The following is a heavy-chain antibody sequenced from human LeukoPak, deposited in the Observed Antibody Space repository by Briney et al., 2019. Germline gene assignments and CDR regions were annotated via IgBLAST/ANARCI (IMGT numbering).Heavy chain of an antibody. CDR3: ARDRGPYSCYDSYYFDY. Sequence: SQTLSLTCTVSGGSISSGGYYWSWIRQHPGKGLEWIGYIYYSGSTYYNPSLKSRVTISVDTSKNQFSLKLSSVTAADTAVYYCARDRGPYSCYDSYYFDYWGQGTLVTVSS. J-gene: IGHJ4*02. V-gene: IGHV4-31*03. CDR2: IYYSGST. CDR1: GGSISSGGYY. D-gene: IGHD5-12*01.